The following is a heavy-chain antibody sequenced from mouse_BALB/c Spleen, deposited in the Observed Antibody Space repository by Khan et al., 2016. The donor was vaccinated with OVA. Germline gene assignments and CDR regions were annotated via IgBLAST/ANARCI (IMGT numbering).Heavy chain of an antibody. D-gene: IGHD1-1*01. CDR3: ARIYRSDFDY. CDR2: INPHIGET. Sequence: EVQLKESGPELVKPGASVKISCKASGYSFTGYFMNWVMQSHGKSLEWIGRINPHIGETFYNQKFKGKATLTVDESSSTAHMEIRSLASEDSAVYYCARIYRSDFDYWGQGTTLTVSS. CDR1: GYSFTGYF. V-gene: IGHV1-20*02. J-gene: IGHJ2*01.